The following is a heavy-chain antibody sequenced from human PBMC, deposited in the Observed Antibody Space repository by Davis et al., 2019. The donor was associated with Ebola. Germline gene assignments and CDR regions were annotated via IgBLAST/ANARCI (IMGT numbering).Heavy chain of an antibody. CDR1: GGSFSGYY. Sequence: SQTLSLTCAVYGGSFSGYYWSWIRQPPGKGLEWIGEINHSGSTNYNPSLKSRVTISVDTSKNQFSLKLSSVTAADTAVYYCARGRIVATNNYFDYWGQGTLVTVSS. V-gene: IGHV4-34*01. CDR3: ARGRIVATNNYFDY. D-gene: IGHD5-12*01. J-gene: IGHJ4*02. CDR2: INHSGST.